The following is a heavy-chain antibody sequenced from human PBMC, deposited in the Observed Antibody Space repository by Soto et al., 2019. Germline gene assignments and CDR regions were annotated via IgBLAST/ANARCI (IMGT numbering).Heavy chain of an antibody. J-gene: IGHJ4*02. D-gene: IGHD3-22*01. CDR3: ARDKPTHYYDSSGYPY. CDR2: IIPIFGTA. CDR1: GGTFSSYA. Sequence: SVKVSCKASGGTFSSYAISWVRQAPGQGLEWMGGIIPIFGTANYAQKFQGRVTITADESTSTAYMELSSLRSEDTAVYYCARDKPTHYYDSSGYPYWGQGTLVTVSS. V-gene: IGHV1-69*13.